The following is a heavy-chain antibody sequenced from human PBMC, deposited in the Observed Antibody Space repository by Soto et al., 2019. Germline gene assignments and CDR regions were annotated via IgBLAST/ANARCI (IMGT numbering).Heavy chain of an antibody. CDR2: SIVYDGNT. D-gene: IGHD3-10*01. V-gene: IGHV1-18*01. J-gene: IGHJ5*02. CDR3: ARDFGGTWYDN. Sequence: QVQLVQSGAEVKKPGASVKVSCKASGYTFSSYGISWVRQAPGQGLEWMGWSIVYDGNTNYAQKFQGRVTMTTDTATSTAYLELRSLRSDDTAVYSRARDFGGTWYDNWGQGTLVIVSS. CDR1: GYTFSSYG.